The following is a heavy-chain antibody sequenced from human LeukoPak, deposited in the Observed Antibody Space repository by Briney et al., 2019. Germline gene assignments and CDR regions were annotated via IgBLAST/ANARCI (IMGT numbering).Heavy chain of an antibody. Sequence: GGSLRLSCTASGFTFSDYSVNWVRQAPGKGLEWVSCITGISDIYYADSVKGRFTISRDNAKNSVYLQMNALRAEDTVIYYWARAIRLGGQGTLVTVPS. CDR3: ARAIRL. CDR2: ITGISDI. V-gene: IGHV3-69-1*02. CDR1: GFTFSDYS. J-gene: IGHJ4*02.